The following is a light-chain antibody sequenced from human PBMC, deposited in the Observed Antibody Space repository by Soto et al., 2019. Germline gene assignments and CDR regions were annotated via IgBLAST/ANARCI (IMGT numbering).Light chain of an antibody. V-gene: IGKV3-20*01. Sequence: EIVLTQSPATLSLSPGERATLSCRASQSVSSYLAWYQQKPGQAPRLLIYGASSRATGIPDRFSGSGSGTDFTLTISGLEPEDFAVYYCQQYGTSIRTFGQGTKVEIK. CDR1: QSVSSY. CDR2: GAS. CDR3: QQYGTSIRT. J-gene: IGKJ1*01.